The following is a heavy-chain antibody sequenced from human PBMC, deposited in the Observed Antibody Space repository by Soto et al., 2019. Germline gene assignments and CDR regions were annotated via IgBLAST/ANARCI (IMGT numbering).Heavy chain of an antibody. CDR3: ARGHYDLWSGYRPRGHFDY. CDR1: GGSFSGYY. D-gene: IGHD3-3*01. CDR2: INHSGGT. V-gene: IGHV4-34*01. Sequence: PSETLSLTCAVFGGSFSGYYWSWIRQPPGKGLEWIGEINHSGGTNYNPSLKSRVTISVDTSKNQFSLNLSSVTAADTAVYYCARGHYDLWSGYRPRGHFDYWGQGALVTVS. J-gene: IGHJ4*02.